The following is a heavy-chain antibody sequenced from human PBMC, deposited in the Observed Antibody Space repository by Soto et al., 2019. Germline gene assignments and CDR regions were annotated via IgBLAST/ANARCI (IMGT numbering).Heavy chain of an antibody. CDR2: IIPIFGTA. Sequence: QVQLVQSGAEVKKPGSSVKVSCKASGGTFSSYAITWVRQAPGQGLEWMGGIIPIFGTANYAQKFQGRVTITADESTSTDYMELRSLRSEDTAVYYCATEGDGSGSYYYGMDVWGQGTTVTVSS. CDR1: GGTFSSYA. D-gene: IGHD3-22*01. CDR3: ATEGDGSGSYYYGMDV. J-gene: IGHJ6*02. V-gene: IGHV1-69*12.